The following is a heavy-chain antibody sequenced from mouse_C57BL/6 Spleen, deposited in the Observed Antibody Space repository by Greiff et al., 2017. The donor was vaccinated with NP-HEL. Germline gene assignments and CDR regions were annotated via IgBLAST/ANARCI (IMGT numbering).Heavy chain of an antibody. Sequence: EVQLQESGPELVKPGASVKIPCKASGYTFTDYNMDWVKQSHGKSLEWIGDINPNNGGTIYNQKFKGKATLTVDKSSSTAYMELRSLTSEDTAVYYCARSEYSNYEGAWFAYWGQGTLVTVSA. CDR2: INPNNGGT. J-gene: IGHJ3*01. CDR1: GYTFTDYN. D-gene: IGHD2-5*01. CDR3: ARSEYSNYEGAWFAY. V-gene: IGHV1-18*01.